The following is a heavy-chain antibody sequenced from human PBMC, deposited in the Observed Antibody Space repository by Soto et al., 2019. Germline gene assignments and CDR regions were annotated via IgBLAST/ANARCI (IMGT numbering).Heavy chain of an antibody. D-gene: IGHD4-17*01. CDR3: ARARTYYSDPRHYFDY. Sequence: QVQLQESGPGLVKPSETLALTCTVSGGSVSSGSYYWSWIRQPPGKGLEWIGYMYSSGNTNYNPSLKSRVTISVDKSKNQFSLKVSSVTAADTAVYYCARARTYYSDPRHYFDYWGQGTLVTVSS. J-gene: IGHJ4*02. CDR2: MYSSGNT. CDR1: GGSVSSGSYY. V-gene: IGHV4-61*01.